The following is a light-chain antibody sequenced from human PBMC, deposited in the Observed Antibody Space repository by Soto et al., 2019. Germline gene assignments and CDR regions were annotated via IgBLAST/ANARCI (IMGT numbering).Light chain of an antibody. CDR3: QQSFGTPMYT. CDR1: QSINTY. V-gene: IGKV1-39*01. CDR2: AAS. J-gene: IGKJ2*01. Sequence: DIQMTQSPSSLSASVGDRVTITWRASQSINTYLNWYQQKPGKAPNLLIYAASNLQSGVPSRFSGSGSGTDFTLTISSMQTEDIATYYCQQSFGTPMYTFGQGTKLEIK.